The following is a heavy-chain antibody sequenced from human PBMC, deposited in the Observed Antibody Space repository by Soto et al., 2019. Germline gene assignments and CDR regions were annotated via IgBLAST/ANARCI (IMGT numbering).Heavy chain of an antibody. CDR2: FDPEDGET. CDR1: GYTFTSYG. D-gene: IGHD4-17*01. V-gene: IGHV1-24*01. CDR3: ATGTRDYDAFDI. J-gene: IGHJ3*02. Sequence: ASVKVSCKASGYTFTSYGISWVRQAPGKGLEWMGGFDPEDGETIYAQKFQGRVTMTEDTSTDTAYMELSSLRSEDTAVYYCATGTRDYDAFDIWGQGTMVTVSS.